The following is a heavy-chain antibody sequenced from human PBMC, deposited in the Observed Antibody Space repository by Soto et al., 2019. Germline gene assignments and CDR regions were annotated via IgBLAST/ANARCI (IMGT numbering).Heavy chain of an antibody. CDR2: IYYSGST. J-gene: IGHJ6*02. Sequence: PSETLSLTCTVSGGSISSGGYYWSWIRQHPGKGLEWIGYIYYSGSTYYNPSLKSRVTISVDTSKNQFSLKLSSVTAADTAVYYCARGGAIFGVVIHYYYGMDVWGQGTTVTVSS. CDR3: ARGGAIFGVVIHYYYGMDV. V-gene: IGHV4-31*02. D-gene: IGHD3-3*01. CDR1: GGSISSGGYY.